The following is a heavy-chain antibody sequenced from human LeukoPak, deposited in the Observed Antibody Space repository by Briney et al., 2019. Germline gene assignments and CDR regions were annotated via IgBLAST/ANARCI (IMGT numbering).Heavy chain of an antibody. CDR2: ISTTGST. J-gene: IGHJ4*02. CDR1: GGSISSYS. D-gene: IGHD3-10*01. Sequence: TSETLSLTCTVSGGSISSYSWSWIRQPAGKGLEWIGRISTTGSTNYHPSLQSRITVPVDTSKNQLSLKLTSVTAADTAVYYCARNSGASGTYSYYFDLWGQGTVVTVSS. V-gene: IGHV4-4*07. CDR3: ARNSGASGTYSYYFDL.